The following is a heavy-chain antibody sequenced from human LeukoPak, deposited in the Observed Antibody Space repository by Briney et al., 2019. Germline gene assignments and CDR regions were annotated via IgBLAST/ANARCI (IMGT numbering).Heavy chain of an antibody. J-gene: IGHJ4*02. CDR3: ARRDHGDYSNY. CDR1: GGSISSSSYY. V-gene: IGHV4-39*01. Sequence: SETLSLTCTVPGGSISSSSYYWGWIRQPPGKGLEWIGSIYYSGSTYYNPSLKSRVTISVDTSKNQFSLKLSSVTAADTAVYYCARRDHGDYSNYWGQGTLVTVSS. CDR2: IYYSGST. D-gene: IGHD4-17*01.